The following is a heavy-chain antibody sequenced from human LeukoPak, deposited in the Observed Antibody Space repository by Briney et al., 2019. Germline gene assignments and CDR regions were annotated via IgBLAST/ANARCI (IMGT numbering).Heavy chain of an antibody. CDR3: AKDSSMQLVNYYYYGMDV. CDR2: ISYDGSNK. D-gene: IGHD6-13*01. J-gene: IGHJ6*02. V-gene: IGHV3-30*18. Sequence: GGSLRLSCAASGFTFSSYGMHWVRQAPGKGLEWVAAISYDGSNKYYADSVKGRFTISRDNSKNTLYLQMNSLRAEDTAVYYCAKDSSMQLVNYYYYGMDVWGQGTTVTVSS. CDR1: GFTFSSYG.